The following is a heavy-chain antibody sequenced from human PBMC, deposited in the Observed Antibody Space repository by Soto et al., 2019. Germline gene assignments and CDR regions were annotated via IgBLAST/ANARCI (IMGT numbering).Heavy chain of an antibody. D-gene: IGHD1-26*01. Sequence: EVQLVESGGGLVKPGGSLRLSCAASGCTFSNAWMSWVRQAPGKGLEWVGRIKSKTDGGTTDYAAPVKGRFTISRDDSKNTLYLQMNSLKTEDTAVYYCTTDLVGATTREDYWGQGTLVTVSS. CDR2: IKSKTDGGTT. CDR1: GCTFSNAW. CDR3: TTDLVGATTREDY. V-gene: IGHV3-15*01. J-gene: IGHJ4*02.